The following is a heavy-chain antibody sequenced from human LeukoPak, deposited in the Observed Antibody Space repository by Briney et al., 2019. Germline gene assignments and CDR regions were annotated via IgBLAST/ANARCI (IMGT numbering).Heavy chain of an antibody. J-gene: IGHJ6*03. CDR2: IYTSGST. CDR3: ARLGSRDAQAPYCSGGSCYSGYYYYYMDV. Sequence: SETLSLTCTVSGGSISSYYWSWIRQPAGQGLEWIGRIYTSGSTNYNPSLKSRVPMSVDTPKNQFSLKLSSVTAADTAVYYCARLGSRDAQAPYCSGGSCYSGYYYYYMDVWGKGTTVTVSS. D-gene: IGHD2-15*01. CDR1: GGSISSYY. V-gene: IGHV4-4*07.